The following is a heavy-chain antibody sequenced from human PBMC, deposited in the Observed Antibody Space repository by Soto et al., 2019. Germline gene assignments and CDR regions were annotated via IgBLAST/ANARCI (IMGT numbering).Heavy chain of an antibody. J-gene: IGHJ4*02. CDR3: ARGRGAAADYFDF. CDR2: ISSSTSHT. V-gene: IGHV3-11*05. CDR1: GFTFSDYY. Sequence: QVQLVESGGGLVKPGGSLRLSCAVSGFTFSDYYMTWIRQAPGKGLEWVSYISSSTSHTNYADSVKGRFTISRDNAKNSLFLQMSSVRAEDTAVYYCARGRGAAADYFDFWGQGTLVTVSS. D-gene: IGHD6-13*01.